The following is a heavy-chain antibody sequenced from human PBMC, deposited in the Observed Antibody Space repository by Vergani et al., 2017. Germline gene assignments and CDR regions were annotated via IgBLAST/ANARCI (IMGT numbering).Heavy chain of an antibody. Sequence: QVQLQPWGAGLLKPSEPLSLTCAVYGGSFSGYYWSWIRQPPGKGLGWIGEIKHSGSTNYNPTLKSRGTISVDTSKNQFSLKLSSVTAADTAVYYCARGRARGYSGYERYYYGMDVWGQGTTVTVSS. J-gene: IGHJ6*02. CDR2: IKHSGST. CDR1: GGSFSGYY. CDR3: ARGRARGYSGYERYYYGMDV. V-gene: IGHV4-34*01. D-gene: IGHD5-12*01.